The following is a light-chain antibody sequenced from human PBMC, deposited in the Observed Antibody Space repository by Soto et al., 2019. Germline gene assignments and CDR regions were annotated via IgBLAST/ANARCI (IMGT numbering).Light chain of an antibody. J-gene: IGLJ3*02. CDR3: SSYTSNNTWV. CDR1: SSDVGSYNR. CDR2: EVR. Sequence: QSALTQPPSVSGSPVQSVTISCTGTSSDVGSYNRVPWYQQPPGTAPKLMIYEVRNRPSGVPDRFSGSKSGNMASLTISGLQAEDEADYYCSSYTSNNTWVFGGGTKVTVL. V-gene: IGLV2-18*02.